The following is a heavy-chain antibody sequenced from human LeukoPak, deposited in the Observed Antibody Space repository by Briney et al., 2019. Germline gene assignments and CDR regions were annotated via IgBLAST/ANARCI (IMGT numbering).Heavy chain of an antibody. CDR3: ARGPNDSSGYYFTL. V-gene: IGHV3-7*01. CDR2: IKQEGSEK. J-gene: IGHJ2*01. CDR1: GFTSSSYW. D-gene: IGHD3-22*01. Sequence: GGSLRLSCAASGFTSSSYWMTWVRQAPGKGLEWVANIKQEGSEKYYVDSVKGRFTMSRDNAKNSLYLQMNSLRAEDTAVYYCARGPNDSSGYYFTLWGRGTLVTVSS.